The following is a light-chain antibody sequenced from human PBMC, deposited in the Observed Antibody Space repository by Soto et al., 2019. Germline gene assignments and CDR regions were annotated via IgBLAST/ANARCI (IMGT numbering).Light chain of an antibody. CDR1: RSVRSSY. Sequence: EIVLTQSPDTLSLSPGGSATLSCRASRSVRSSYLAWYQQTPGQTPRLLIYAASSRATGIPDRSSGSGSGTDFSLTISRLEAEDFAVYYCQQYGSSPRTFGQGTKVDIK. CDR3: QQYGSSPRT. CDR2: AAS. V-gene: IGKV3-20*01. J-gene: IGKJ1*01.